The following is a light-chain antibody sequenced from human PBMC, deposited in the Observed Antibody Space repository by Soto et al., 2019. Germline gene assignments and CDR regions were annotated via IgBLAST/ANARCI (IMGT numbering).Light chain of an antibody. CDR1: QNINSQ. Sequence: DIQMTQSPPSLSASVGDSVTITCRASQNINSQLNWYQQKPGRAPLLLIYGASTLQSGVPSRFSGRGSGTDFSLTISSLQHEDFASYFCQQTYIIPRTLGQGTKVDIK. CDR3: QQTYIIPRT. V-gene: IGKV1-39*01. CDR2: GAS. J-gene: IGKJ1*01.